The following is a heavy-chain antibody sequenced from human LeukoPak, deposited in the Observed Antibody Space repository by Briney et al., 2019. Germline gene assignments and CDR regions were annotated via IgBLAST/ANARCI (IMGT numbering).Heavy chain of an antibody. CDR1: GGTFSSYA. Sequence: GASVKVSCKASGGTFSSYAISWVRQAPGQGLEWMGGIIPIFGTANYAQKFQGRVTITTDESTSTAYMELSSLRSEDTAVYYCASRGTPFTYYYGSGSPSGYYYMDVWGKGTTVTVSS. J-gene: IGHJ6*03. CDR2: IIPIFGTA. V-gene: IGHV1-69*05. CDR3: ASRGTPFTYYYGSGSPSGYYYMDV. D-gene: IGHD3-10*01.